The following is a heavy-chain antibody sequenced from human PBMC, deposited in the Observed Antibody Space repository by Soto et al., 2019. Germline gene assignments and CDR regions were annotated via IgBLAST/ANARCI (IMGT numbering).Heavy chain of an antibody. J-gene: IGHJ4*02. V-gene: IGHV1-46*01. CDR1: GYTFTSYY. CDR2: INPSGGST. CDR3: ARAVAGTYFDY. Sequence: GASVKVSCKASGYTFTSYYMHWVRQAPGQGLEWMGIINPSGGSTSYAQKFQGRVTMTRDTPTSTVYMELGSLRSEDTAVYYCARAVAGTYFDYWGQGTLVTVSS. D-gene: IGHD6-19*01.